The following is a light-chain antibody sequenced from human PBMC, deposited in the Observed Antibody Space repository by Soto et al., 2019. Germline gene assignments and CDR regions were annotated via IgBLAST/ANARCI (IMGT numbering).Light chain of an antibody. CDR3: QQYNSYS. CDR2: HAS. CDR1: QSISSW. V-gene: IGKV1-5*01. J-gene: IGKJ1*01. Sequence: DIQMTQSPSTLSASVVDRVTITCRASQSISSWLAWYQQKPGKAPKVLIYHASNLQSGVPSRFSGSGSGTEFTLTISSLQPDDFATYYCQQYNSYSFGQGTKVDIK.